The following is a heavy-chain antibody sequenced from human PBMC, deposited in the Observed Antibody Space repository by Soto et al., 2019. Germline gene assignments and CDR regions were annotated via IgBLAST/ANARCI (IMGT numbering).Heavy chain of an antibody. V-gene: IGHV4-31*03. D-gene: IGHD3-3*01. CDR2: IYYSGST. Sequence: PSETLSLTCTVSGGSISSGGYYWSWIRQHPGKGLEWIGYIYYSGSTYYNPSLKSRVTISVDTSKNQFSLKLSSVTAADTAVYYCARVLRFLEWFNWFDPWGQGTLVTVSS. CDR3: ARVLRFLEWFNWFDP. J-gene: IGHJ5*02. CDR1: GGSISSGGYY.